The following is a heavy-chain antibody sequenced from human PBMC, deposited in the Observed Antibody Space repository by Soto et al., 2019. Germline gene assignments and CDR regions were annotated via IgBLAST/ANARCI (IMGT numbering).Heavy chain of an antibody. CDR2: FDPEDGET. D-gene: IGHD2-2*01. J-gene: IGHJ6*02. Sequence: ASVRVSCKVSGYTLTELSMHWVRQAPGKGLEWMGGFDPEDGETIYAQKFQGRVTMTEDTSTDTAYMELSSLRSEDTAVYYCAAPDCSSTSCYAFYYGMDVWGQGTTVTVSS. V-gene: IGHV1-24*01. CDR3: AAPDCSSTSCYAFYYGMDV. CDR1: GYTLTELS.